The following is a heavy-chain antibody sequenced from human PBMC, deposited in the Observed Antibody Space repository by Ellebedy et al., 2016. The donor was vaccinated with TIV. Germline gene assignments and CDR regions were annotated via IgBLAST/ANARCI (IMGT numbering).Heavy chain of an antibody. D-gene: IGHD4-17*01. CDR1: GFNFNKAW. V-gene: IGHV3-15*01. CDR3: CPLDFSDHEGY. Sequence: GESLKISCVGSGFNFNKAWMSWVRQAPGQGLEWIGRIKNKTDGWTTDYAAPLKGRFIISRDDSKNTVYLQMSGLRTEDSGTYCCCPLDFSDHEGYWGQGTLVTVSA. CDR2: IKNKTDGWTT. J-gene: IGHJ4*02.